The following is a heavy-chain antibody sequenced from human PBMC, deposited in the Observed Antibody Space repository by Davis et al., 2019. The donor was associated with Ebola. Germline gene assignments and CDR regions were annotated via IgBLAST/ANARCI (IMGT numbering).Heavy chain of an antibody. Sequence: GGSLRLSCAASGFTFSSYSMNWVRQAPGKGLEWVSSITSSSSYIYYADSVKGRFTISRDNAKNSLYLQMNSPRAEDTAVYYCARDTYYDSSGYEPWDYWGQGTLVTVSS. CDR1: GFTFSSYS. J-gene: IGHJ4*02. CDR3: ARDTYYDSSGYEPWDY. D-gene: IGHD3-22*01. CDR2: ITSSSSYI. V-gene: IGHV3-21*01.